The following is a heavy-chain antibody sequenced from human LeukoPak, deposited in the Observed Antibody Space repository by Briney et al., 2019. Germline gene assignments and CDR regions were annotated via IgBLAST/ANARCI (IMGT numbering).Heavy chain of an antibody. Sequence: PGGSLRLSCAASGFTFSTYIMHWVRQAPGKGLEWVAVISYDGSKKYYADSVKGRFTISRDNSKNTLYLQMNSLRAEDTAVYYCARGKGSESGYDYFLDYWGQGTLVTVSS. J-gene: IGHJ4*02. CDR1: GFTFSTYI. V-gene: IGHV3-30-3*01. D-gene: IGHD5-12*01. CDR3: ARGKGSESGYDYFLDY. CDR2: ISYDGSKK.